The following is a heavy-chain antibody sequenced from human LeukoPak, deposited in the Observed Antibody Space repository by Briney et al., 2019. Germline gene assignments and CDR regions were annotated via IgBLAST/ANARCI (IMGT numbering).Heavy chain of an antibody. CDR3: ASTQDGDYVFDY. D-gene: IGHD4-17*01. CDR1: GGSISSYY. V-gene: IGHV4-59*12. CDR2: IYHSGST. J-gene: IGHJ4*02. Sequence: PSETLSLTCTVSGGSISSYYWSWIRQPPGKGLEWIGEIYHSGSTNYNPSLKSRVTISVDKSKNQFSLKLSSVTAADTAVYYCASTQDGDYVFDYWGQGTLVTVSS.